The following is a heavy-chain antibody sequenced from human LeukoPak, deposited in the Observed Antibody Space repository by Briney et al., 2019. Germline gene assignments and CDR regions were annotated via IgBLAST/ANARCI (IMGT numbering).Heavy chain of an antibody. CDR3: ARRKILGYCSSTSCYAYFDY. D-gene: IGHD2-2*01. V-gene: IGHV4-59*08. J-gene: IGHJ4*02. CDR1: GGSISSYY. Sequence: SETLSLTCTVSGGSISSYYWSWIRQPPGKGLEWIGYIYYSGSTNYNPSLKSRVTISVDTSKNQFSLKLSSVTAADTAVYYCARRKILGYCSSTSCYAYFDYWGQGTLVTVSS. CDR2: IYYSGST.